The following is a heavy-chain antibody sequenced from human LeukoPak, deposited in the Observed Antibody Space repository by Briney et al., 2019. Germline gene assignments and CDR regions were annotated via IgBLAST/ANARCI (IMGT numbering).Heavy chain of an antibody. Sequence: LTGGSLRLSCAASGFPFSDYWMDWVRQAPGKGMEWVANIKQDGSEQYYADSVKGRFTISRDNAKNSLYLQMNSLRAEDTAVYYCSRSLDYWGQGALVTVSS. J-gene: IGHJ4*02. V-gene: IGHV3-7*01. CDR1: GFPFSDYW. CDR3: SRSLDY. CDR2: IKQDGSEQ.